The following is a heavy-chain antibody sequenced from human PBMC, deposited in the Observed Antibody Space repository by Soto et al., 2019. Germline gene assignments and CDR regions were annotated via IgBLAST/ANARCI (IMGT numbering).Heavy chain of an antibody. J-gene: IGHJ6*03. CDR1: GGSFSGYY. V-gene: IGHV4-34*01. D-gene: IGHD3-10*01. CDR2: INHSGST. CDR3: ARGLRPFVLWFGELLYRTSDYYYYMDV. Sequence: KQSQTLSLTCAVSGGSFSGYYWSWIRQPPGKGLEWIGEINHSGSTNYNPSLKSRVTISVDTSKNQFSLKLSSVTAADTAVYYCARGLRPFVLWFGELLYRTSDYYYYMDVWGKGTTVTVSS.